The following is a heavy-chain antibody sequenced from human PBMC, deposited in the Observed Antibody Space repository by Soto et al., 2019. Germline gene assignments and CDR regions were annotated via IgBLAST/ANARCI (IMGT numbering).Heavy chain of an antibody. J-gene: IGHJ4*02. V-gene: IGHV3-48*01. CDR2: ISSNSRAI. CDR3: ARDGNSVGNIDY. CDR1: GFSFSTYH. Sequence: GGSLRLSCTGSGFSFSTYHMDWVRQAPGKGLEWVAYISSNSRAIYYADSVKGRFTISRDNAKNSLYLQMNSLTGEDTALYYCARDGNSVGNIDYWGQGTLVTVSS. D-gene: IGHD1-1*01.